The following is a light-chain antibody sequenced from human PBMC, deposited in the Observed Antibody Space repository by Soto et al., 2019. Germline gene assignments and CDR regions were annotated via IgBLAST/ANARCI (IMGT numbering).Light chain of an antibody. CDR1: QSVGSNH. V-gene: IGKV3-20*01. CDR3: QQYGGSLPIP. Sequence: NVFTQSPGTLSLSPGERATLSFRASQSVGSNHLAWYQQKPGQAPRLLIYGASSRATGIPNRVSGSGSGTDFTLTISGLEPEDFAVYYCQQYGGSLPIPFGQGTRLANK. J-gene: IGKJ5*01. CDR2: GAS.